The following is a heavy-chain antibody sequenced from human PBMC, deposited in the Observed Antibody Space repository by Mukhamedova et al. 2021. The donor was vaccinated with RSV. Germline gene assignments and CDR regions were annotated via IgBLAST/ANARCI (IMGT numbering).Heavy chain of an antibody. CDR3: TRDAGVRNWLAP. J-gene: IGHJ5*02. D-gene: IGHD3-10*01. Sequence: AASVKGRFTISRDDSKNTAALQMNSLKIEDTAVYYCTRDAGVRNWLAPWGQGTLVTVSS. V-gene: IGHV3-73*01.